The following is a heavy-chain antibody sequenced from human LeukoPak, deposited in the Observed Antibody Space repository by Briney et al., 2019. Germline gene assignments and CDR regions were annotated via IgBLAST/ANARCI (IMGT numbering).Heavy chain of an antibody. Sequence: ASVKVSCKASGYTFTSYGISWVRQAPGQGLEWMGWINAYNGNTNYAQKLQGRVTMTTDTSTSTAYMELRSLRSDDTAVYYCARGHYYDSSGQSFDPWGQGTLVTVSS. D-gene: IGHD3-22*01. CDR1: GYTFTSYG. V-gene: IGHV1-18*01. CDR3: ARGHYYDSSGQSFDP. CDR2: INAYNGNT. J-gene: IGHJ5*02.